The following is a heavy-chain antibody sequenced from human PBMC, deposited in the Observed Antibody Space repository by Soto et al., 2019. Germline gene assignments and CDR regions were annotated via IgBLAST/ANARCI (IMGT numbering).Heavy chain of an antibody. CDR2: IYYSGTT. CDR1: GYSISSSNW. D-gene: IGHD1-26*01. V-gene: IGHV4-28*03. J-gene: IGHJ4*02. Sequence: SETLSLSCAVAGYSISSSNWWGWIRQPPGKGLEWIGYIYYSGTTYYNPSLKSRVTMSIDTSRNQFSLKLRSVTAADTAVYYCARDPVGVTHFDYWGQGALVTVSS. CDR3: ARDPVGVTHFDY.